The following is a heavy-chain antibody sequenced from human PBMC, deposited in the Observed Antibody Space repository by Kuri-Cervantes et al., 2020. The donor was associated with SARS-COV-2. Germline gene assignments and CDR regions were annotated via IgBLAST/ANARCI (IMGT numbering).Heavy chain of an antibody. Sequence: GESLKISRSASGFTFSSYAMHWVRQAPGKGLEYVSAISSNGGSTYYADPVKGRFTIPRDNSKNTLYLQMSSLRAEDTAVYYCARDRGKIAARIYYYYGMHAWGQGTTVTVSS. V-gene: IGHV3-64D*08. J-gene: IGHJ6*02. CDR2: ISSNGGST. CDR3: ARDRGKIAARIYYYYGMHA. D-gene: IGHD6-6*01. CDR1: GFTFSSYA.